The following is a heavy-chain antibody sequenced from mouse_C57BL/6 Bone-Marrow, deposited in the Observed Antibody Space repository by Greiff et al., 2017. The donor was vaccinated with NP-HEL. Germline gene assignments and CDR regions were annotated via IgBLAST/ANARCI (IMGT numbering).Heavy chain of an antibody. Sequence: EVKLMESGGGLVQPGGSLKLSCAASGFTFSDYGMAWVRQAPRQGPEWVAFISNLAYSIYYADTVTVRFTISRENAKNTLYLERSSQVSEDTAMYYCARPVTTVVATPGYFDVWGTGTTVTVSS. V-gene: IGHV5-15*01. CDR2: ISNLAYSI. CDR3: ARPVTTVVATPGYFDV. CDR1: GFTFSDYG. D-gene: IGHD1-1*01. J-gene: IGHJ1*03.